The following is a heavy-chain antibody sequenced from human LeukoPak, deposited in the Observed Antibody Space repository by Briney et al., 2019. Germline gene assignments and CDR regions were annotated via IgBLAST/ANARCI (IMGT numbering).Heavy chain of an antibody. Sequence: GGSLRLSCAASGFTFSSYWMHWVRQAPGKGLEWVSIIYGGGSVFYADSVKGRFTISRDNSKNTLYLQMNSLRGEDTAVYYCARGGSYLSAFDIWGQGTMVTVSS. CDR1: GFTFSSYW. D-gene: IGHD1-26*01. CDR3: ARGGSYLSAFDI. J-gene: IGHJ3*02. CDR2: IYGGGSV. V-gene: IGHV3-53*01.